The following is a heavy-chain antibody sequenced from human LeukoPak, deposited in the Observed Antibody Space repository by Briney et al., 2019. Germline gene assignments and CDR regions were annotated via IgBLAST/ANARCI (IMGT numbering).Heavy chain of an antibody. CDR3: ARGAAAGTDWFDS. CDR1: GFTVSSNY. CDR2: IYSGGST. D-gene: IGHD6-13*01. V-gene: IGHV3-66*02. Sequence: GGSLRLSCAASGFTVSSNYMSWVRKAPGQGLEWVSVIYSGGSTYYADSVKGRFTISRDNSKNTLYLQMNSLRAEDTAVYYCARGAAAGTDWFDSWGQGTLVTVSS. J-gene: IGHJ5*01.